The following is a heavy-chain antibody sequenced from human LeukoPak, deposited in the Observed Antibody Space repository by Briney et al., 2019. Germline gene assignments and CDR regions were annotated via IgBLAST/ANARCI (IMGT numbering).Heavy chain of an antibody. CDR3: ARESPGSNYYGMDV. D-gene: IGHD3-10*01. CDR1: GFTFSSYN. Sequence: GGSLRFSCAASGFTFSSYNMNWVRQAPGKGLEWVSYISSSSSYMYYADSVKGRFTISRDNAKNSLYLQMKSLRAEDTAVYYCARESPGSNYYGMDVWGQGTTVTVSS. J-gene: IGHJ6*02. CDR2: ISSSSSYM. V-gene: IGHV3-21*01.